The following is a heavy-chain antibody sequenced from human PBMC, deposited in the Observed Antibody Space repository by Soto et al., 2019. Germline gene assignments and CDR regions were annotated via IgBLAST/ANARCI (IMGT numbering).Heavy chain of an antibody. CDR1: GFTFSSYW. CDR3: AREVSSSTSHDAFDI. CDR2: IKQDGSEK. J-gene: IGHJ3*02. Sequence: GGSLRLSCAASGFTFSSYWMSWVRQAPGKGLEWVANIKQDGSEKYYVDSVKGRFTISRDNAKNSLYLQMNSLRAEDTAVYYCAREVSSSTSHDAFDIWGQGTMVTVSS. D-gene: IGHD2-2*01. V-gene: IGHV3-7*01.